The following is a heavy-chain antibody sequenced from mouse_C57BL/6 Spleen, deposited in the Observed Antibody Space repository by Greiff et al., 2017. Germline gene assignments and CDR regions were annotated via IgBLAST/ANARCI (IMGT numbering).Heavy chain of an antibody. CDR1: GYTFTDYY. D-gene: IGHD2-12*01. CDR3: ARALYDAMDY. Sequence: EVQLQQSGPELVKPGASVKISCKASGYTFTDYYMNWVKQSHGKSLEWIGDINPNNGGTSYNQKFKGKATLTVDKSSSTAYMELRSLTSEDSAVYYCARALYDAMDYWGQGTSVTVSS. V-gene: IGHV1-26*01. CDR2: INPNNGGT. J-gene: IGHJ4*01.